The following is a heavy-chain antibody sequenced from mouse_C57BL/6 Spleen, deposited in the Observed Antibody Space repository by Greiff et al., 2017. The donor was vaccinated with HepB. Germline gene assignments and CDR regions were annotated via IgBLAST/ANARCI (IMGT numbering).Heavy chain of an antibody. Sequence: VQLQQSGAELVRPGASVKLSCTASGFNIKDDYMHWVKQRPEQGLEWIGWIDPENGDTEYASKFQGKATITEDTSSNTAYLQLSSLTSEDTAVYYCTTEITTLFDYWGQGTTLTVSS. CDR3: TTEITTLFDY. D-gene: IGHD2-4*01. CDR1: GFNIKDDY. CDR2: IDPENGDT. V-gene: IGHV14-4*01. J-gene: IGHJ2*01.